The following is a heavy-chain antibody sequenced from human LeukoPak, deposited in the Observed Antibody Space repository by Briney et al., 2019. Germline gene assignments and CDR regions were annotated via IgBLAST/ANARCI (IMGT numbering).Heavy chain of an antibody. CDR2: IMPFLDVA. CDR3: ARDHCSGGSCHGGH. Sequence: ASVKVSCKASGDTFNDYTFSWVRQAPGQGLEWMGRIMPFLDVANYAPKFQGRVTLTADKSTSTAYMELSDLKSEDTAVYYCARDHCSGGSCHGGHWDQGTLVTVSS. CDR1: GDTFNDYT. J-gene: IGHJ4*02. V-gene: IGHV1-69*04. D-gene: IGHD2-15*01.